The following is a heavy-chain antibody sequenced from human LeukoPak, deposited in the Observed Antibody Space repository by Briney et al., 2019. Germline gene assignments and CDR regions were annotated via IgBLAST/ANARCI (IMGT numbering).Heavy chain of an antibody. CDR2: ISAYNGNT. Sequence: ASVKVSCKASRGTFSSYAISWVRQAPGQGLEWMGWISAYNGNTNYAQKLQGRVTMTTDTSTSTAYMELRSLRSDDTAVYYCARDGGYSSGLDFDYWGQGTLVTVSS. V-gene: IGHV1-18*01. CDR1: RGTFSSYA. J-gene: IGHJ4*02. D-gene: IGHD6-19*01. CDR3: ARDGGYSSGLDFDY.